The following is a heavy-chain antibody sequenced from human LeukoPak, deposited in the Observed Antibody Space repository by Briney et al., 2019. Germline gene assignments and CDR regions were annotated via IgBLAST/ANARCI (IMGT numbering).Heavy chain of an antibody. CDR1: GVSTSSNSYY. J-gene: IGHJ6*03. V-gene: IGHV4-39*07. CDR2: IYYSGST. CDR3: ARAAYYYDSSGYPGEGAGSSYYYCYMDV. D-gene: IGHD3-22*01. Sequence: SETLSLTCSVSGVSTSSNSYYWGWIRQPPGKGLKWIGSIYYSGSTYYNPSLKSRVTISVDTSKNQFSLKLSSVTAADTAVYYCARAAYYYDSSGYPGEGAGSSYYYCYMDVWGKGTTVTISS.